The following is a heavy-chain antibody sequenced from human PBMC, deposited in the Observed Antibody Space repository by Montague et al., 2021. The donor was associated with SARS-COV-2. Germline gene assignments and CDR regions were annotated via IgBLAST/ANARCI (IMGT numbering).Heavy chain of an antibody. CDR2: IYTSGST. CDR3: ARVGVGTMVRGVIPAYYYYGMDV. CDR1: GGSISSGSYY. J-gene: IGHJ6*02. D-gene: IGHD3-10*01. Sequence: TLSLTCTVSGGSISSGSYYWSWIRQPAGKGLEWIGRIYTSGSTNYNPSLKSRVTISVDTSKNQFSLRLSSVTAADTAVYYCARVGVGTMVRGVIPAYYYYGMDVWGQGTTVTVFS. V-gene: IGHV4-61*02.